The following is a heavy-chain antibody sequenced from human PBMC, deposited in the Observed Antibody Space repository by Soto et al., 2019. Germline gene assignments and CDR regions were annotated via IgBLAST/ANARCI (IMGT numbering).Heavy chain of an antibody. Sequence: GGSLRLSCAASGFTFSSYSMNWVRQAPGKGLEWVSSISSSSSYIYYAGSVKGRFTISRDNAKNSLYLQMNSLRAEDTAVYYCARDHLGDYIWGSYRYDLFDYWGQGTLVTVSS. CDR2: ISSSSSYI. J-gene: IGHJ4*02. D-gene: IGHD3-16*02. CDR3: ARDHLGDYIWGSYRYDLFDY. CDR1: GFTFSSYS. V-gene: IGHV3-21*01.